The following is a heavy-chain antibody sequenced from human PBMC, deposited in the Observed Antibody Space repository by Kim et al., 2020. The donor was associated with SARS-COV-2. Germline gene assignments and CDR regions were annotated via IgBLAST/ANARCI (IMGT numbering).Heavy chain of an antibody. J-gene: IGHJ4*02. Sequence: SETLSLTCSVSGASISTYYWSWMRQPAGKGLEWIGRIYATESPNYNPSLKSRVTMSLDTSKNQFSLILNSVSAADTAVFYCARALGGYSFDYWGQGTLVT. D-gene: IGHD6-13*01. CDR2: IYATESP. CDR1: GASISTYY. CDR3: ARALGGYSFDY. V-gene: IGHV4-4*07.